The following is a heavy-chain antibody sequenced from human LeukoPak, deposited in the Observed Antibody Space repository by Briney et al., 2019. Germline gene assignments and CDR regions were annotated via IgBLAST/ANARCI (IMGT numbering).Heavy chain of an antibody. CDR2: IDNDGHGI. CDR3: AAGGGWDPSFGVVTHIDA. D-gene: IGHD3-3*01. Sequence: PGGSLRLSCAASGFTFSGYWMHWVRQGPEKGLELVSRIDNDGHGIIYADSVKGRLTTSRDNAKNTLYLQMNSLRVEDTAVYYCAAGGGWDPSFGVVTHIDAWGKGTTVAVS. CDR1: GFTFSGYW. V-gene: IGHV3-74*01. J-gene: IGHJ6*03.